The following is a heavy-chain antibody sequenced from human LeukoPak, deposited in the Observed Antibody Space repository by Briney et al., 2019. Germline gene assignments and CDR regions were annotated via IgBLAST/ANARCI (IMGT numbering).Heavy chain of an antibody. CDR1: GGSISSGGYY. V-gene: IGHV4-61*08. Sequence: PSETLSLTCTVSGGSISSGGYYWRWIRQHPGKGLEWIGYIYYSGSTNYNPSLKSRVTISVDTSKNQFSLKLSSVTAADTAVYYCASSRSGWYPYAAFDIWGQGTMVTVSS. J-gene: IGHJ3*02. CDR2: IYYSGST. CDR3: ASSRSGWYPYAAFDI. D-gene: IGHD6-19*01.